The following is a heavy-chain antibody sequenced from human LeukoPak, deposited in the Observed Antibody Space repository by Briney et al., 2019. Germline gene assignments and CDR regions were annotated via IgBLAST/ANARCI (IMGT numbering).Heavy chain of an antibody. D-gene: IGHD6-19*01. CDR2: INPNSGGT. CDR1: GYTFTGYY. Sequence: ASVKVSCKASGYTFTGYYVHWVRQAPGQGLEWMGWINPNSGGTNYAQKFQGRVTMTRDTSISTAYMELSRLRSDDTAVYYCARGQALKYSSGDCWGQGTLVTVSS. V-gene: IGHV1-2*02. J-gene: IGHJ4*02. CDR3: ARGQALKYSSGDC.